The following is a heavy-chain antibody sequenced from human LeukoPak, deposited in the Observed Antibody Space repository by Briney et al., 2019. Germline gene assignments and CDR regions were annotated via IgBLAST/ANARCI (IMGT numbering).Heavy chain of an antibody. CDR2: ISGSGGST. CDR1: GFTSSSYA. V-gene: IGHV3-23*01. D-gene: IGHD2-21*02. J-gene: IGHJ4*02. CDR3: AKAEYCGGDCYAVGFDY. Sequence: GGSLRLSCAASGFTSSSYAMSWVRQAPGKGLEWVSAISGSGGSTYYADSVKGRFTISRDNSKNTLYLQMNSLRAEDTAVYYCAKAEYCGGDCYAVGFDYWGQGTLVTVSS.